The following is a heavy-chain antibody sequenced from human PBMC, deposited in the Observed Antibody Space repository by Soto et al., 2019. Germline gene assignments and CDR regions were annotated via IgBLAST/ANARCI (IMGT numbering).Heavy chain of an antibody. Sequence: QVQLQESGPGLVKPSQTLSLTCTVSGGSISSGGYYWSWIRQHPGKGLEWIGYIYYSGSTYYNPSLKSRVXIXVXXSKNQFSLKLSSVTAADTAVYYCARKSPLIRIFDYWGQGTLVTVSS. V-gene: IGHV4-31*03. D-gene: IGHD2-15*01. J-gene: IGHJ4*02. CDR2: IYYSGST. CDR3: ARKSPLIRIFDY. CDR1: GGSISSGGYY.